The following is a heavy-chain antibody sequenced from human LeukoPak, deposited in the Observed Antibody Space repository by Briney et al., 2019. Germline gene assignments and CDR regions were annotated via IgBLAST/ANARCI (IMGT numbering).Heavy chain of an antibody. J-gene: IGHJ5*02. V-gene: IGHV1-69*13. D-gene: IGHD1-1*01. CDR3: ARGYEFSSSWSDP. Sequence: ASVKVSCKASGGTFSSYAICWVRQAPGQGLEWMGGIIPIFGTANYAQKFQGRVTITADESTSTAYMELSSLRSEDTAVYYCARGYEFSSSWSDPWGQGTLVTVSS. CDR2: IIPIFGTA. CDR1: GGTFSSYA.